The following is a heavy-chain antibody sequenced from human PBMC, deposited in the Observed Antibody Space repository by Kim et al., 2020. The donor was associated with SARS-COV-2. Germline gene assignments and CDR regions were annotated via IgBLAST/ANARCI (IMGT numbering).Heavy chain of an antibody. D-gene: IGHD4-17*01. CDR3: ATDYVNYYFYYSMDV. CDR2: ISSSGETK. J-gene: IGHJ6*02. CDR1: GFTFRNYE. Sequence: GGSLRLSCAAAGFTFRNYEMNWVRLAPGKGLEWVAHISSSGETKDYADSVKGRFTISRDNAKNSLYLQINSLRAEDTALYYCATDYVNYYFYYSMDVWGQGTTVTLSS. V-gene: IGHV3-48*03.